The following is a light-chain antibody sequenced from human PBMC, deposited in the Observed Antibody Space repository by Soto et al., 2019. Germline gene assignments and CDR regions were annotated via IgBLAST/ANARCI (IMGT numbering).Light chain of an antibody. CDR3: QSFDSSFIGLV. CDR2: EVS. V-gene: IGLV2-8*01. CDR1: SSDVGGYNY. J-gene: IGLJ2*01. Sequence: QSVLTQPPSASGSPGQSVTISCTGTSSDVGGYNYVSWYQQHPGKAPKLMIYEVSKRPSGVPDRFSGSKSGNTASLTVSGLQAEDEADYYCQSFDSSFIGLVFGGGTKLTVL.